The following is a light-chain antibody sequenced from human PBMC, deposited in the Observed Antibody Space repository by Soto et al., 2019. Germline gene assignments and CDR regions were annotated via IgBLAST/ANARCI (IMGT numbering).Light chain of an antibody. CDR2: AAS. V-gene: IGKV1-39*01. CDR3: QQSYSRMT. CDR1: QSISSY. Sequence: DLPMTQSPSSLSAPVGDEVTITCRASQSISSYVSWYQQKPGKAPKLMIYAASRLESGVPSRFSGSRSGTYFTLTISSLQPDDFATYYCQQSYSRMTFGQGTKVDIK. J-gene: IGKJ1*01.